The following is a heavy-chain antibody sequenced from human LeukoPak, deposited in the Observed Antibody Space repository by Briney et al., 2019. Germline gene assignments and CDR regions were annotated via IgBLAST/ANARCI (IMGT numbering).Heavy chain of an antibody. CDR1: GYTFTSYD. CDR3: VGSGSYSAFDY. Sequence: ASVKVSCKASGYTFTSYDINWVRQATGQGLEWMRWMNPNSGNTGYAQKFQGRVTMTRNTSISTAYMELSSLRSEDTAVYYCVGSGSYSAFDYWGQGTLVTVSS. D-gene: IGHD3-10*01. CDR2: MNPNSGNT. V-gene: IGHV1-8*01. J-gene: IGHJ4*02.